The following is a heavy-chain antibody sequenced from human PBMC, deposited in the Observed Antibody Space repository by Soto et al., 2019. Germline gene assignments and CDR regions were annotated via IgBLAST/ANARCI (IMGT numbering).Heavy chain of an antibody. CDR3: ARGAIPGGSYFDY. V-gene: IGHV3-48*02. J-gene: IGHJ4*02. D-gene: IGHD3-16*01. CDR1: GFTFSSYS. CDR2: ISSSSSTI. Sequence: EVQLVESGGGLVQPGGSLRLSCAASGFTFSSYSMNWVRQAPGKGLERVSYISSSSSTIYYADSVKGRFTISRDNAKNSLYLQMNSLRDEDTAVYYCARGAIPGGSYFDYWGQGTLVTVSS.